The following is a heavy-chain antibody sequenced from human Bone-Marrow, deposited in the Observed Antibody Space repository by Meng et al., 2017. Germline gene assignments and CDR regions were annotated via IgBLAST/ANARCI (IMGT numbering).Heavy chain of an antibody. CDR1: GGTFSSYA. CDR2: IIPIFGTA. J-gene: IGHJ6*02. Sequence: SVKVSCKASGGTFSSYAISWVRQAPGQGLEWMGGIIPIFGTANYAQKFQGRVTITADESTSTAYMELSSLRSEDTAVYYCASRITMVRGVIITPLWGMDVWGQGTTVTVSS. D-gene: IGHD3-10*01. CDR3: ASRITMVRGVIITPLWGMDV. V-gene: IGHV1-69*13.